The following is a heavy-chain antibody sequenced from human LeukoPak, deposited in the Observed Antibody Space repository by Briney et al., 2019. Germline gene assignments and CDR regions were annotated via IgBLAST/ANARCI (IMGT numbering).Heavy chain of an antibody. V-gene: IGHV1-69*13. CDR2: IIPIFGTA. J-gene: IGHJ5*02. Sequence: SVKVSCKASGGTFSSYAINWVRQAPGQGLEWMGGIIPIFGTANYAQKFQGRVTITADESTSTAYMELSSLRSEDTAVYYCARGLQLERNNWFDPWGQGTLVTVSS. CDR1: GGTFSSYA. D-gene: IGHD1-1*01. CDR3: ARGLQLERNNWFDP.